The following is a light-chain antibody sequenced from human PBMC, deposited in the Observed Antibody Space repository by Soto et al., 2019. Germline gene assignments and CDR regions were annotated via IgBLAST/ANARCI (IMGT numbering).Light chain of an antibody. J-gene: IGLJ1*01. V-gene: IGLV2-11*01. CDR2: TVN. CDR3: CSYAGSYTRYV. Sequence: QSALTQPRSVSGSPGQSVTISCTGTSSDVGGYNYVSWYQQHPGKAPKLMIYTVNKRTSGVPDRFSGSKSGNTASLTISGLQAEDEADYYCCSYAGSYTRYVFGTGTKLTVL. CDR1: SSDVGGYNY.